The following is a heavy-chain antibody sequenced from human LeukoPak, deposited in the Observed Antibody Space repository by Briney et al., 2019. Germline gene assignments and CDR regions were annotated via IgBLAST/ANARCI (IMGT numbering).Heavy chain of an antibody. CDR3: ATGEPKRRGMYDY. J-gene: IGHJ4*02. V-gene: IGHV3-11*01. CDR1: GFTFSNAW. Sequence: GGSLRLSCAASGFTFSNAWMSWVRQAPGKGLEWVSYISSSGSTIYYADSVKGRFTISRDNAKNSLYLQMNSLRAEDTAVYYCATGEPKRRGMYDYWGQGTLVTVSS. D-gene: IGHD1-26*01. CDR2: ISSSGSTI.